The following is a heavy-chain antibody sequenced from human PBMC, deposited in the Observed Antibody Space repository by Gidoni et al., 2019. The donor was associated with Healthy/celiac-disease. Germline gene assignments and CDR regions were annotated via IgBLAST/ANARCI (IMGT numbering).Heavy chain of an antibody. CDR1: GFTFSSYW. V-gene: IGHV3-74*01. CDR2: INSDGSST. J-gene: IGHJ6*02. D-gene: IGHD2-2*01. CDR3: ATCSSTSSPLYYYYGMDV. Sequence: EVQLVESGGGLVQPGGSLRLSCAASGFTFSSYWMHCVRQAPGKGLVWVSRINSDGSSTSYADSVKGRFTISRDNAKNTLYLQMNSLRAEDTAVYYCATCSSTSSPLYYYYGMDVWGQGTTVTVSS.